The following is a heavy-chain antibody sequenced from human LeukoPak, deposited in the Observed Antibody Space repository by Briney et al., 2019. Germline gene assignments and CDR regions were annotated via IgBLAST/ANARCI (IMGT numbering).Heavy chain of an antibody. Sequence: SETLSLTCGVSGGSFRSYYWNWIRQPPGKGLEWIGEINHSGSTNYNPSLKSRVTMSVDTSKKQFSLKLSSVTAADTAVYYCASQHRTSTTCYAYFDYWGQGTLVTVSS. CDR1: GGSFRSYY. V-gene: IGHV4-34*01. D-gene: IGHD2-2*01. CDR3: ASQHRTSTTCYAYFDY. J-gene: IGHJ4*02. CDR2: INHSGST.